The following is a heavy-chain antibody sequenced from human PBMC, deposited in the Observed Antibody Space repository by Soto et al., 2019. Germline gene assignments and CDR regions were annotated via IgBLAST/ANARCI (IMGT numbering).Heavy chain of an antibody. Sequence: ASVKVSCKASGYTFTTFAMHWVRQAPGQRPEWLGWINAGSGYTKYSQNFQDRVTISSDTYESTAYMELSSLRCGDTAIYYCARDRVSLAMFGVPVGVFKNWGQGTLVTVSS. V-gene: IGHV1-3*01. J-gene: IGHJ4*02. CDR2: INAGSGYT. D-gene: IGHD3-3*01. CDR1: GYTFTTFA. CDR3: ARDRVSLAMFGVPVGVFKN.